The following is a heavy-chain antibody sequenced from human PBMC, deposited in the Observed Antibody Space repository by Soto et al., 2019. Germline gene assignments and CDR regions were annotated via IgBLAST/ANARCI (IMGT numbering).Heavy chain of an antibody. V-gene: IGHV2-5*02. Sequence: QITLNESGPTQVKPRQTLTLTCTFSGFSLTTSGVGVGWIRQSPGKAPEWLALIYWDDDKRYSPSLKSRLTITQDPAKSQVVLTMADLHPAGTATYFCAHRVLRTVFGLVTTTAIYFDFWGQGAPGAVSS. CDR2: IYWDDDK. D-gene: IGHD3-3*01. CDR3: AHRVLRTVFGLVTTTAIYFDF. J-gene: IGHJ4*02. CDR1: GFSLTTSGVG.